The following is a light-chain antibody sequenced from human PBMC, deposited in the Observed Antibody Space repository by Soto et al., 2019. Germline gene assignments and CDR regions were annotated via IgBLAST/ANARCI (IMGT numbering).Light chain of an antibody. V-gene: IGKV3-20*01. CDR3: QQYGSSPFT. CDR1: QRVSSSY. J-gene: IGKJ3*01. Sequence: EIVLTQSPGTLYLSPGERATLSCRASQRVSSSYLAWYQQKPGQAPRLLIYGASSRATVIPDRFSGSGSGTDFTLTISRLEPEDFAVYYCQQYGSSPFTFGPGNKVDIK. CDR2: GAS.